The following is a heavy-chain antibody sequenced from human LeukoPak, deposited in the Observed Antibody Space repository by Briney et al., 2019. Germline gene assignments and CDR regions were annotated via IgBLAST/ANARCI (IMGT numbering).Heavy chain of an antibody. D-gene: IGHD6-13*01. CDR2: ISGSGGST. CDR1: GFTFSSYA. Sequence: GSLRLSCAASGFTFSSYAMSWVRQAPGKGLEWVSAISGSGGSTYYADSVKGRFTISRDNSKNTLYLQMNSLRAEDTAVYYCAFQPGTYYGMDVWGQGTTVTVSS. CDR3: AFQPGTYYGMDV. V-gene: IGHV3-23*01. J-gene: IGHJ6*02.